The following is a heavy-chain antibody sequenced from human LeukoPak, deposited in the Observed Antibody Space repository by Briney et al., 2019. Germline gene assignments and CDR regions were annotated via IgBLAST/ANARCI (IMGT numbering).Heavy chain of an antibody. CDR1: GGSISSGSYY. J-gene: IGHJ4*02. D-gene: IGHD3-22*01. CDR3: ARVPYYYDSSGSDY. V-gene: IGHV4-61*02. CDR2: LYTSGST. Sequence: PSETLSLTCTVSGGSISSGSYYWSWIRQPAGKGLEWIGRLYTSGSTNYNPSLKSRVTISVDTSKNQFSLKLSSVTAADTAVYYCARVPYYYDSSGSDYWGQGTLVTVSS.